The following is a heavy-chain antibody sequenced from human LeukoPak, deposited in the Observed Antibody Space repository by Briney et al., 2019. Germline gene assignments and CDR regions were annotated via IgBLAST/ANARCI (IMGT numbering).Heavy chain of an antibody. D-gene: IGHD3-9*01. CDR3: AREGVNRLYDLLTGYYYYFDY. Sequence: SETLSLTCSVSDDSITMYYWTWIRQPPGKGLEWIGYVDHTGSTNFNPSLNGRVSISRDTTNNLFSLRLRSVTAADTAVYYCAREGVNRLYDLLTGYYYYFDYWGQGTLVTVSS. CDR2: VDHTGST. J-gene: IGHJ4*02. V-gene: IGHV4-59*12. CDR1: DDSITMYY.